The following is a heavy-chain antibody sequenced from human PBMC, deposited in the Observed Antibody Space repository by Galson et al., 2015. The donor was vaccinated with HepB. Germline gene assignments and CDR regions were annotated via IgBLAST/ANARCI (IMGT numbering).Heavy chain of an antibody. V-gene: IGHV3-30*04. CDR2: ISSSGRRE. CDR3: ARALRRNTWSHINYYGLDI. Sequence: SLRLSCAASGFAFSSYTMLWVRQAPGGGLEWVALISSSGRREYYADSVRGRLTISRDDSRNTLFLQINSLRRDDTAVYHCARALRRNTWSHINYYGLDIWGPGTTVTVS. CDR1: GFAFSSYT. D-gene: IGHD6-13*01. J-gene: IGHJ6*02.